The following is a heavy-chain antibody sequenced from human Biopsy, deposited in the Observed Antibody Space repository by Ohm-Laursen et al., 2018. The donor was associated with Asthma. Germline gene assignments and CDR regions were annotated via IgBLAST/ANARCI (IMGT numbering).Heavy chain of an antibody. CDR3: ARAYGGSFFSGSFDI. CDR2: IYSGGGT. V-gene: IGHV3-53*01. D-gene: IGHD4-23*01. J-gene: IGHJ3*02. Sequence: GSLRLSCSASGFTVSTNGMSWVRQPPGKGLEWVSVIYSGGGTYYADSVQGRVTISRDNSKNKLSLQMNSLRAEDTAVYYCARAYGGSFFSGSFDIWGQGTMVTVSS. CDR1: GFTVSTNG.